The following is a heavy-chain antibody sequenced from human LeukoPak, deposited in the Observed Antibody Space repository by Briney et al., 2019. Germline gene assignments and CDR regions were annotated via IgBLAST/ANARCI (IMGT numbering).Heavy chain of an antibody. CDR2: INSDGSST. D-gene: IGHD6-19*01. CDR3: ARDPEYSSGWYSFDYYYYGMDV. J-gene: IGHJ6*02. V-gene: IGHV3-74*01. CDR1: GFTFSSYW. Sequence: PGGSLRLSCAASGFTFSSYWMHWVRHAPGKGLVWVSRINSDGSSTSYADSVKGRFTISRDNAKNTLYLQMNSLRAEDTAVYYCARDPEYSSGWYSFDYYYYGMDVWGQGTTVTVSS.